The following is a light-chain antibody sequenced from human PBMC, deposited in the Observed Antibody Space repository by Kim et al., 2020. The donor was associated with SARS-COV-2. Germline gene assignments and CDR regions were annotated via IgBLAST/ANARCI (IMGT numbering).Light chain of an antibody. Sequence: ASAKLTCTLRRGHSSYAIACHQQQPEKGPRYLMKLNSDGSHSKGDGIPDRFSGSSSGAERYLTISSLQSEDEADYYCQTWGTGIRVFGGGTQLTVL. J-gene: IGLJ3*02. CDR3: QTWGTGIRV. V-gene: IGLV4-69*01. CDR2: LNSDGSH. CDR1: RGHSSYA.